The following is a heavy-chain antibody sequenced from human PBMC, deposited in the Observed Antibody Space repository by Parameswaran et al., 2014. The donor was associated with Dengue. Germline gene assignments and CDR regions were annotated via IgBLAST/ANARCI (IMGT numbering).Heavy chain of an antibody. J-gene: IGHJ4*01. CDR3: ARDWAGTYYYDSSGPKFDY. D-gene: IGHD3-22*01. CDR2: INAGNGNT. Sequence: WVRQAPGQRLEWMGWINAGNGNTKYSQKFQGRVTMTTDTSTSTAYMELRSLRSDDTAVYYCARDWAGTYYYDSSGPKFDYWARNLVTVSS. V-gene: IGHV1-18*01.